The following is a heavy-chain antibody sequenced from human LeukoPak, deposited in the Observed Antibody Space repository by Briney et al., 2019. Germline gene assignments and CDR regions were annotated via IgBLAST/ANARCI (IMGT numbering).Heavy chain of an antibody. CDR2: IYTSGST. CDR3: ARGVAAAKGVGNWFDP. J-gene: IGHJ5*02. Sequence: PSETLSLTCTVSGGSISSSSYYWGWIRQPPGKGLEWIGRIYTSGSTNYNPSLKSRVTMSVDTSKNQFSLKLSSVTAADTAVYYCARGVAAAKGVGNWFDPWGQGTLVTVSS. D-gene: IGHD6-13*01. V-gene: IGHV4-39*07. CDR1: GGSISSSSYY.